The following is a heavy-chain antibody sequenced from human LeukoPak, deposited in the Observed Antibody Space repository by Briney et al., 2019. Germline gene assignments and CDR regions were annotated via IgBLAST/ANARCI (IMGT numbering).Heavy chain of an antibody. Sequence: PGGSLRLSCVASRFTFNTYAVKWARQAPGKGLEWVSAISSNCDFTYYADSVRGRFTISRDNSKNTVFLQMNGLRADDRAVYYCATVKRDCSGGTCYSYDYWGQGTLVTVSS. CDR1: RFTFNTYA. CDR3: ATVKRDCSGGTCYSYDY. V-gene: IGHV3-23*01. J-gene: IGHJ4*02. D-gene: IGHD2-15*01. CDR2: ISSNCDFT.